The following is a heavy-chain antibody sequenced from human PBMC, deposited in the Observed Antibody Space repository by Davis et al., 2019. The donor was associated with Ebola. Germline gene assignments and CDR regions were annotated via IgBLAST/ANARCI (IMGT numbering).Heavy chain of an antibody. J-gene: IGHJ6*02. D-gene: IGHD1-1*01. CDR2: ISWDGGST. CDR3: AKDIGTGTIYYYYGMDV. Sequence: GGSLRLSCAASGFTFADYTMHWVRQAPGKGLEWVSLISWDGGSTYYADSVKGRFTISRVNSKNSLYLQMNSLRTEDTALYYCAKDIGTGTIYYYYGMDVWGQGTTVTVSS. V-gene: IGHV3-43*01. CDR1: GFTFADYT.